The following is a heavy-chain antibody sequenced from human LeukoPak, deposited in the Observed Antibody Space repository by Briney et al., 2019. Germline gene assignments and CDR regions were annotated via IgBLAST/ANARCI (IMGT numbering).Heavy chain of an antibody. Sequence: GGSLRLSCAAAGFTFGSSAMSWVRQAPGKGLEWVSAISGSGGSTYYADSVKGRFTISRDNSKNTLYLQMNSLRAEDTAVYYCATKPTTKHSDYWGQGTLVTVSS. J-gene: IGHJ4*02. V-gene: IGHV3-23*01. CDR1: GFTFGSSA. D-gene: IGHD1-7*01. CDR3: ATKPTTKHSDY. CDR2: ISGSGGST.